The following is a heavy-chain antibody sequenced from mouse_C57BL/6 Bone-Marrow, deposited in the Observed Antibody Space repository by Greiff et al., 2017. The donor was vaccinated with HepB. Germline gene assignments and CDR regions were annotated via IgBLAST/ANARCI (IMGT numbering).Heavy chain of an antibody. Sequence: DVHLVESGGGLVKPGGSLKLSCAASGFTFSSYTMSWVRQTPEKRLEWVATISGGGGNTYYPDSVKGRFTISRDNAKNTLYLQMSSLRSEDTALYYCARRYGSLPFDYWGQGTTLTVSS. D-gene: IGHD1-1*01. CDR3: ARRYGSLPFDY. V-gene: IGHV5-9*01. CDR2: ISGGGGNT. CDR1: GFTFSSYT. J-gene: IGHJ2*01.